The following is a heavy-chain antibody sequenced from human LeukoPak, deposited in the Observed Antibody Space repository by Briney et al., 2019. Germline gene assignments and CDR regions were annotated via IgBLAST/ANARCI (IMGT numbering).Heavy chain of an antibody. J-gene: IGHJ4*02. CDR2: IYHGGSTDSYTGRT. D-gene: IGHD5-18*01. Sequence: SETLSLTCTVSGDSMNSSSFYWGWIRQPPGKGLEWIGTIYHGGSTDSYTGRTYYKSSLKSRVTISVDTSNNQFSLTMASVTAADTAVYYCARHNDPGYSYGYWYGFDYWGQGTLVTVSS. CDR1: GDSMNSSSFY. V-gene: IGHV4-39*01. CDR3: ARHNDPGYSYGYWYGFDY.